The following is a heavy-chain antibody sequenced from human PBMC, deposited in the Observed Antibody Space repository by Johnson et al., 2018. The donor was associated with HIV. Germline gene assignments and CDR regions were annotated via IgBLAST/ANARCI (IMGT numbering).Heavy chain of an antibody. CDR1: GFTFSDVW. CDR2: IKTKTEGGTT. V-gene: IGHV3-15*01. CDR3: ASERYRPRPSSSWYVGAFDALDF. J-gene: IGHJ3*01. Sequence: VQLVESGGGSVKPGDSLRLSCAASGFTFSDVWMTWVRQAPGRGLEWLGRIKTKTEGGTTDYAAPVKGRFTILRDDSKNSLYLQMNSLKTEDTAVYDCASERYRPRPSSSWYVGAFDALDFWGQGTTVTVSS. D-gene: IGHD6-13*01.